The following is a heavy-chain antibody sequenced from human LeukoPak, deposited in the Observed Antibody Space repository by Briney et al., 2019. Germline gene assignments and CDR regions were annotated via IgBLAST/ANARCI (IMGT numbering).Heavy chain of an antibody. CDR2: INHSGST. Sequence: PSETLSLTCAVYGGSFSGYYWSWIRQPPGKGLEWIGDINHSGSTNYNPSLQSRVTIAGDTYKTEFSLNLSSVTAADTAVYYCARGRRRSSGWSFDYWGQGTLVTVSS. CDR1: GGSFSGYY. V-gene: IGHV4-34*01. CDR3: ARGRRRSSGWSFDY. D-gene: IGHD6-19*01. J-gene: IGHJ4*02.